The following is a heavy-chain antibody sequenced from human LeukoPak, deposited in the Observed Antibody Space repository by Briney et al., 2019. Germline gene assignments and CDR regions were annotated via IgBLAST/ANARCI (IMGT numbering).Heavy chain of an antibody. J-gene: IGHJ4*02. CDR3: AREYGSGSYYNGRFDY. D-gene: IGHD3-10*01. Sequence: ASVKVSCKASGYTFTSYGISWVRQAPGQGLEWMGWISAYNGNTNYAQKLQGRVTMTTDTSTSTAYMELRGLRSDDTAVYYCAREYGSGSYYNGRFDYWGQGTLVTVSS. CDR2: ISAYNGNT. V-gene: IGHV1-18*01. CDR1: GYTFTSYG.